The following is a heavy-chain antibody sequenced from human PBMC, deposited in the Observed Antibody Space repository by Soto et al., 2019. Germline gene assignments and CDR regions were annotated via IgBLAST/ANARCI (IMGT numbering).Heavy chain of an antibody. D-gene: IGHD3-22*01. CDR1: GYTFTSYS. CDR3: ARERRYYYDSSGTNDYYGMDV. CDR2: ISAYNGKT. Sequence: ASVKVSCKASGYTFTSYSISWVRQAPGQGLEWMGWISAYNGKTDYAQKLQGRVTMTADKSTSTAYMELRSLRSEDTAVYYCARERRYYYDSSGTNDYYGMDVWGQGTTVTVSS. J-gene: IGHJ6*02. V-gene: IGHV1-18*04.